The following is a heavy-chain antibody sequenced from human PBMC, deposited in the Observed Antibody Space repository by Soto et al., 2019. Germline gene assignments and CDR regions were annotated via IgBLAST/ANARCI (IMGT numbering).Heavy chain of an antibody. CDR2: ISPTSGGA. Sequence: QVQLVQSGAEVKKPGASVKVSCEASGYTFTDYYMHWVRQAPGQGFEWMGRISPTSGGANYAQKFQGRVTMTWDTSLNTAYMELSSLITEDTAVYYCARPQGYISDWYYFDLWGQGTQVTVSS. J-gene: IGHJ4*02. V-gene: IGHV1-2*02. CDR1: GYTFTDYY. D-gene: IGHD3-9*01. CDR3: ARPQGYISDWYYFDL.